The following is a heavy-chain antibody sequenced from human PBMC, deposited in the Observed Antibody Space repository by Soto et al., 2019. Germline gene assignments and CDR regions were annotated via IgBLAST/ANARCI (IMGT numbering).Heavy chain of an antibody. CDR3: TKQKGDSRTYNGLDV. V-gene: IGHV4-34*01. Sequence: SETLSLTCAVYGGSFSGYYWSWIRQPPGKGLEWIGEINHSGSTNYNPSLKSRVTISVDTSKNQFSLHLSSVTPEDTAIYYCTKQKGDSRTYNGLDVWGQGTTVTVSS. CDR2: INHSGST. J-gene: IGHJ6*02. CDR1: GGSFSGYY. D-gene: IGHD2-21*02.